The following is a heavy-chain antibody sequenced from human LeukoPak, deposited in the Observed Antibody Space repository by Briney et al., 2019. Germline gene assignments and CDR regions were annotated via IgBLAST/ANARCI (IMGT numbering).Heavy chain of an antibody. V-gene: IGHV1-46*01. CDR2: INPSGGST. D-gene: IGHD1-7*01. J-gene: IGHJ4*02. CDR1: GYTFTSYH. CDR3: ARETVTGTTIDY. Sequence: GASVKVSCKASGYTFTSYHMHWVRQAPGQGLEWMGIINPSGGSTSYAQKFQGRVTMTRDTSTSTVYMELSSLRSEDTAVYYCARETVTGTTIDYWGQGTLVTVSS.